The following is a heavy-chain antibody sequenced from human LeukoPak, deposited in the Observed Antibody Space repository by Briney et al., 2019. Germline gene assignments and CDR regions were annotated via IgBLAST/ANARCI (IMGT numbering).Heavy chain of an antibody. CDR2: INWDDQK. D-gene: IGHD3-22*01. CDR1: GFSLTTSGVG. J-gene: IGHJ5*02. CDR3: AHTRDSSGYQYRWWFAP. V-gene: IGHV2-5*02. Sequence: SGPTLVNPTQTLTLTCTFSGFSLTTSGVGVGWIRQPPGKALEWLALINWDDQKVYSPSLQSRLSITKDTSKNQVVLTMTNVDPVDTATYYCAHTRDSSGYQYRWWFAPWGQGTLVTVSS.